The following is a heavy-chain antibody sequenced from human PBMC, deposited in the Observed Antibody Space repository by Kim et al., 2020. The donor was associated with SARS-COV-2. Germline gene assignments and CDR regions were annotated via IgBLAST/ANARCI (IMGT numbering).Heavy chain of an antibody. CDR1: GGSFSGYY. CDR2: INHSGST. J-gene: IGHJ4*02. Sequence: SETLSLTCAVYGGSFSGYYWSWIRQPPGKGLEWIGEINHSGSTNYNPSLKSRVTISVDTSKNQFSLKLSSVTAADTAVYYCARARGSGSPVDYWGQGTLVTVSS. D-gene: IGHD1-26*01. CDR3: ARARGSGSPVDY. V-gene: IGHV4-34*01.